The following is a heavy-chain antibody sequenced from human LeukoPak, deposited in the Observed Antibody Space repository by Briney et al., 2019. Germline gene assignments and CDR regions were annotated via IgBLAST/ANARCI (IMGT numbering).Heavy chain of an antibody. CDR2: IYPGDSDT. CDR1: GYSFTSYW. J-gene: IGHJ3*02. V-gene: IGHV5-51*01. D-gene: IGHD3-10*01. Sequence: RKSLQISCKGSGYSFTSYWIGWVRQVPGKGLEWMGIIYPGDSDTRYRPSFQGQVTISADKSISTAYLQWSSLKASDSAMYYCATNTMFRGIHAFDIWGQGTMVTVSS. CDR3: ATNTMFRGIHAFDI.